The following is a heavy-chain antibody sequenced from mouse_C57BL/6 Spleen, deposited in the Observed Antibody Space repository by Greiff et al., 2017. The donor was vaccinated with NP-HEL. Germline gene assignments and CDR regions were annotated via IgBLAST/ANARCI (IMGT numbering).Heavy chain of an antibody. CDR2: IDPSDSHT. CDR3: ARAGSSYWDY. Sequence: QVQLQQPGAELVMPGASVKLSCKASGYTFTSYWMHWVKQRPGQGLEWIGEIDPSDSHTNYNQKFKGKSTLTVDKSSSTAYMQLSSLTSEDSAVYYCARAGSSYWDYWGQGTTLTVSS. J-gene: IGHJ2*01. D-gene: IGHD1-1*01. V-gene: IGHV1-69*01. CDR1: GYTFTSYW.